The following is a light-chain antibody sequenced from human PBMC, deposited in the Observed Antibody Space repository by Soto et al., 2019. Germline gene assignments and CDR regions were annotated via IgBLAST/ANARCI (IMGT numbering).Light chain of an antibody. CDR1: SSDVGTYNS. J-gene: IGLJ1*01. CDR3: NSHTSSGFRV. Sequence: QSALTQPASVSESPGQSITISCTGTSSDVGTYNSVCWYQQHTGKAPKLIIYEVSNRPSGVSNRFSGSKSGYTASLTISGLQAEDEADYYCNSHTSSGFRVFGTGTKLTVL. CDR2: EVS. V-gene: IGLV2-14*01.